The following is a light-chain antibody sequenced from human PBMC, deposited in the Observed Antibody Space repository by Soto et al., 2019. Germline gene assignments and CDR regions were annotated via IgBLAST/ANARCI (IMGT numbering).Light chain of an antibody. J-gene: IGKJ4*01. CDR1: QSVSSY. CDR2: GAS. V-gene: IGKV3D-15*01. Sequence: EIVMTQSPATLSVSPGEGAPLSCRASQSVSSYLAWYQQKPGQAPRLLIYGASTRAGGIPARFSGSGSGTYFTLSISSVQSEDFAVYYCQQYDNGPPRLTVGGGIKVEIK. CDR3: QQYDNGPPRLT.